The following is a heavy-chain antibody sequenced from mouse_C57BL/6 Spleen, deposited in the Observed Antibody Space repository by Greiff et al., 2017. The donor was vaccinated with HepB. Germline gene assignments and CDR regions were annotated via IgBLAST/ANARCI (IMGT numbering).Heavy chain of an antibody. CDR1: GYTFTEYT. D-gene: IGHD2-1*01. Sequence: QVQLQQSGAELVKPGASVKLSCKASGYTFTEYTIHWVKQRPGQGLEWIGWFYPGSGSIKYNEKFKDKATLTADKASSTIYMELSRMTSEDSAVYFYARHEDLPYYYAMDYWGQGTSVTVSS. CDR2: FYPGSGSI. CDR3: ARHEDLPYYYAMDY. V-gene: IGHV1-62-2*01. J-gene: IGHJ4*01.